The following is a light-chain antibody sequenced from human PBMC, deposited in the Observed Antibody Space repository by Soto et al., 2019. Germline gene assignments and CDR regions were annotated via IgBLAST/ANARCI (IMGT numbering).Light chain of an antibody. CDR3: QQRSHWPPYT. V-gene: IGKV3-11*01. Sequence: EIVLTQSPATLSLSPGERATLSCRASQSVSSYLAWYQQKPGQAPRLLIYDASNRATGIPARFSGSGSGTNLPPTLRSLRPGDFSVFYCQQRSHWPPYTFGQGTKLEIK. J-gene: IGKJ2*01. CDR2: DAS. CDR1: QSVSSY.